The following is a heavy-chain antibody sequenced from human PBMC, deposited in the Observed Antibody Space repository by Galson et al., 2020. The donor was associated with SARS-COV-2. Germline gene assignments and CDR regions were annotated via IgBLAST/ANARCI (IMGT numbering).Heavy chain of an antibody. V-gene: IGHV3-30-3*01. CDR1: GFTFSSYA. D-gene: IGHD1-1*01. J-gene: IGHJ5*02. Sequence: TGGSLRLSCAASGFTFSSYAMHWVRQAPGKGLEWVAVISYDGSNKYYADSAKGRFTISRDNSKNTLYLQMNSLRAEDTAVYYCARDLGNAIDPWGQGTLVTVSS. CDR3: ARDLGNAIDP. CDR2: ISYDGSNK.